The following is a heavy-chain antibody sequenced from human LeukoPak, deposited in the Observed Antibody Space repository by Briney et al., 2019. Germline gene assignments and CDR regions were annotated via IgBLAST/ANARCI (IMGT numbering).Heavy chain of an antibody. Sequence: PSETLSLTCTVSGGPISSYYWSWIRQPPGKGLEWIGYIYYSGSTNYNPSLKSRVTISVDTSKNQFSLKLSSVTAADTAVYYCATHVREAAVDYWGQGTLVTVSS. J-gene: IGHJ4*02. D-gene: IGHD6-25*01. CDR2: IYYSGST. CDR1: GGPISSYY. V-gene: IGHV4-59*01. CDR3: ATHVREAAVDY.